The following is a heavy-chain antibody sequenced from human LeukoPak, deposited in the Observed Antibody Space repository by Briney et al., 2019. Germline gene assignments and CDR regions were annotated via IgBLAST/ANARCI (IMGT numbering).Heavy chain of an antibody. CDR2: INHSGST. J-gene: IGHJ4*02. Sequence: SSETLSLTCAVYGGSFSGYYWSWIRQPPGKGLEWIGEINHSGSTNCNPSLKSRVTISVDTSKNQFSLKLSSVTAADTAVYYCARGKSIFGVAVPFDYWGQGTLVTVSS. CDR1: GGSFSGYY. CDR3: ARGKSIFGVAVPFDY. D-gene: IGHD3-3*01. V-gene: IGHV4-34*01.